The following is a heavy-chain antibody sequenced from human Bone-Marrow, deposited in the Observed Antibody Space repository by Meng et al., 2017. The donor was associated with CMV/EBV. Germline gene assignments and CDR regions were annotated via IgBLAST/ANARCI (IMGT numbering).Heavy chain of an antibody. D-gene: IGHD2/OR15-2a*01. CDR3: AKDSSYGA. Sequence: GESLKISCAASGFTFSNYAMSWVRQAPGKGLEWVAVIYAGGRSAYYADSVKGRFTIFRDGSKNTVYLEMNSLRAEDTALYYCAKDSSYGAWGQGTLVTVSS. J-gene: IGHJ5*02. CDR1: GFTFSNYA. V-gene: IGHV3-23*03. CDR2: IYAGGRSA.